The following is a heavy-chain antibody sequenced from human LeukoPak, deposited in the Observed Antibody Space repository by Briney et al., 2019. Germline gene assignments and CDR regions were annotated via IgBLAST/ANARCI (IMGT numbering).Heavy chain of an antibody. Sequence: GGSLRLSCAASGFTFSSYAMSWVRQAPGKGLEWVSAISGSGGSTYYADSVKGRFTISRDNSKNTLHLQMNSMRAEDTAVYYCAKVYGVYGNWFDPWGQGTLVTVSS. V-gene: IGHV3-23*01. CDR1: GFTFSSYA. CDR2: ISGSGGST. D-gene: IGHD4-17*01. CDR3: AKVYGVYGNWFDP. J-gene: IGHJ5*02.